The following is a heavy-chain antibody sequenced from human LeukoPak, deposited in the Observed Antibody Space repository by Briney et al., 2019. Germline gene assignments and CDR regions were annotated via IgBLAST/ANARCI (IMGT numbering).Heavy chain of an antibody. J-gene: IGHJ4*02. CDR2: INPSGGST. CDR1: GYTFTSYY. D-gene: IGHD2-15*01. V-gene: IGHV1-46*01. Sequence: ASVKVSCKASGYTFTSYYIHWVRQAPGQSLEWMGIINPSGGSTSYAQKFQGRVTMTRDTSISTAYMELSRLRSDDTAVYYCAIGSHGACFDYWGQGTLVTVSS. CDR3: AIGSHGACFDY.